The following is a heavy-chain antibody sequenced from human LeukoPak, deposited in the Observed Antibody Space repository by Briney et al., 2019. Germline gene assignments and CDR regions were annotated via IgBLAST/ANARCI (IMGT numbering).Heavy chain of an antibody. CDR1: GYTFTSHD. CDR2: MNPNSGNT. D-gene: IGHD6-13*01. V-gene: IGHV1-8*01. J-gene: IGHJ4*02. CDR3: ARDAVAAAGFDY. Sequence: GASVKVSCKASGYTFTSHDINWVRQATGQGLEWMGWMNPNSGNTGYAQKFQGRVTMTRNTSISTAYMELSSLRSEDTAVYYCARDAVAAAGFDYWGQGTLVTVSS.